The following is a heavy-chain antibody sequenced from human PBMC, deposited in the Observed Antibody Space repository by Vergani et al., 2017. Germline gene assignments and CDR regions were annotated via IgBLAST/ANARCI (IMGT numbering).Heavy chain of an antibody. Sequence: VSCKASGYTFTGYYMHWVRQAPGQGLEWMGWINPNSGGTNYAQKFQGRVTMTRDTSISTAYMELSRLRSDDTAVYYCARGGSEWPGRWFDPWGQGTLVTVSS. CDR3: ARGGSEWPGRWFDP. CDR1: GYTFTGYY. CDR2: INPNSGGT. D-gene: IGHD3-16*01. J-gene: IGHJ5*02. V-gene: IGHV1-2*02.